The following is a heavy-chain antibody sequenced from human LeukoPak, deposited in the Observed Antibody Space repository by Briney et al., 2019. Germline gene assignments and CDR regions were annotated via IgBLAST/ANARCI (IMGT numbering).Heavy chain of an antibody. Sequence: SETLSLTCTVSGGSISSYYWSWIRQPPGKGLEWIGYIYYSGSTNYNPSLKSRVTISVDTSKNQFSLKLSSVTAADTAVYYCARALVSIAARDYYYYMDVWGKGTTVTVSS. J-gene: IGHJ6*03. D-gene: IGHD6-6*01. CDR2: IYYSGST. CDR3: ARALVSIAARDYYYYMDV. V-gene: IGHV4-59*01. CDR1: GGSISSYY.